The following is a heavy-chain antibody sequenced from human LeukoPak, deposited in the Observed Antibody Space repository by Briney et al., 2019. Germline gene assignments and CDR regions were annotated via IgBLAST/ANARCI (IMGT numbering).Heavy chain of an antibody. CDR1: GGSISGYH. CDR3: ARVGYSGSYLDAFDI. D-gene: IGHD1-26*01. V-gene: IGHV4-59*01. Sequence: SETLSLTCNVSGGSISGYHWSWIRQPPGKGLEWLGYIYYSGSSNYNPSLKSRVTMSADTSKNQFSLKLSSVTAADTAVYYCARVGYSGSYLDAFDIWGQGTMVTVSS. CDR2: IYYSGSS. J-gene: IGHJ3*02.